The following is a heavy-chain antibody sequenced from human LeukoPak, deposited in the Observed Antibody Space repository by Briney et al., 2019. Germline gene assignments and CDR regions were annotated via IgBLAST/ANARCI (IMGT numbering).Heavy chain of an antibody. CDR3: ARHSDYYYDSSGYQDY. CDR1: GDSISSYY. J-gene: IGHJ4*02. V-gene: IGHV4-59*08. D-gene: IGHD3-22*01. Sequence: SETLSLTCTVSGDSISSYYWSWIRQPPGKGLEWIGYIYYSGSTNYNPSLKSRVTISVDTSKNQFSLKLSSVTAADTAVYYCARHSDYYYDSSGYQDYWGQGTLVTVSS. CDR2: IYYSGST.